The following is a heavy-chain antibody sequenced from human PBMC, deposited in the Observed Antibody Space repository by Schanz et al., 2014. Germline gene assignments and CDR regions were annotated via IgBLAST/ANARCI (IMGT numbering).Heavy chain of an antibody. CDR3: ARSPGRARYFDY. CDR2: VSYTGST. V-gene: IGHV4-31*03. D-gene: IGHD7-27*01. J-gene: IGHJ4*02. CDR1: GGLISSGGYL. Sequence: QVQVQESGPGLVKPSQTLSLTCTVSGGLISSGGYLWSWIRQHPGKGLEWIGHVSYTGSTNYNPSLKSRVTISVDTSKNQFSLKVTSVTVADTAVYYCARSPGRARYFDYWGQGSLVPVSS.